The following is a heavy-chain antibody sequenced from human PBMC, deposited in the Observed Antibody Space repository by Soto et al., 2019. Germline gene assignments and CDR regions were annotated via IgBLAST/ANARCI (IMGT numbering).Heavy chain of an antibody. CDR3: ARSIAARTSCSCYYCYGMDV. J-gene: IGHJ6*01. CDR2: IYYSGST. Sequence: SETLSLTCTVSGGSISSSSYYWGWIRQPPGKGLEWIGSIYYSGSTYYNPSLKSRVTISVDTSKNQFSLKLSSVTAADTAVYYCARSIAARTSCSCYYCYGMDVWGQGTTVTVSS. D-gene: IGHD6-6*01. CDR1: GGSISSSSYY. V-gene: IGHV4-39*01.